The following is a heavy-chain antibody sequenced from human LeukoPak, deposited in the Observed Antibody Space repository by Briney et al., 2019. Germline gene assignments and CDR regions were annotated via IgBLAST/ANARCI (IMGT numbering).Heavy chain of an antibody. CDR1: GFSLITSGMS. CDR2: TYWDDRK. V-gene: IGHV2-5*02. CDR3: AHGLRGYFEGVDY. Sequence: SGPALVKPTQTLTLTCTFSGFSLITSGMSVGWIRQPPGKALEWLALTYWDDRKYYSPSLKSRLTVTKDTSKNQVVLTMTDMDPVDTGTYYCAHGLRGYFEGVDYWGQGTLVTVSS. J-gene: IGHJ4*02. D-gene: IGHD3-22*01.